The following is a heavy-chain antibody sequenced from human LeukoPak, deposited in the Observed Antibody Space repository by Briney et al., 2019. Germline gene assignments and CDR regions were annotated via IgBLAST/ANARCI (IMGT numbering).Heavy chain of an antibody. V-gene: IGHV4-59*11. J-gene: IGHJ5*02. CDR1: GESISSHY. CDR3: ARDTIFTYGSGSYYSEGFDP. CDR2: ITNGGTT. Sequence: SETLSLTCNVSGESISSHYWSWTRQSPGKGLEWIGYITNGGTTKFNPSLKSRVTISRDTSKNQISLKLSSVTAADTAVYYCARDTIFTYGSGSYYSEGFDPWGQGTLVTVSS. D-gene: IGHD3-10*01.